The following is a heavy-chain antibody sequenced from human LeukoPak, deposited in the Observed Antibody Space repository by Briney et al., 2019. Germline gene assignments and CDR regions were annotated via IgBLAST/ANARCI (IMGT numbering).Heavy chain of an antibody. D-gene: IGHD3-10*01. V-gene: IGHV4-34*01. Sequence: SETLSLTCAVYGGSFSGYYWSWIRQPPGKGLEWIGEINHSGSTNYNPSLKSRVTISVDTSKSQFSLKLSSVTAADTAVYYCARGLKGYYYGSGSYYNRDYYYYYYMDVWGKGTTVTVSS. CDR1: GGSFSGYY. CDR3: ARGLKGYYYGSGSYYNRDYYYYYYMDV. CDR2: INHSGST. J-gene: IGHJ6*03.